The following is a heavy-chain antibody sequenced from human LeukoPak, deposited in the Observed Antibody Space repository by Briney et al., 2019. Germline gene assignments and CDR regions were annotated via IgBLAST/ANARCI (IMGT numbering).Heavy chain of an antibody. CDR3: ARHSGWLSLDY. D-gene: IGHD6-19*01. J-gene: IGHJ4*02. CDR1: GYSISSGYY. Sequence: SETLSLTCIVSGYSISSGYYWDWIRQPPGKGLEWIASIYHSGKSYYNPSLKSRVTISIDTSKNQFSLELKSVTAADTAVYYCARHSGWLSLDYWGQGTLVTVSS. CDR2: IYHSGKS. V-gene: IGHV4-38-2*02.